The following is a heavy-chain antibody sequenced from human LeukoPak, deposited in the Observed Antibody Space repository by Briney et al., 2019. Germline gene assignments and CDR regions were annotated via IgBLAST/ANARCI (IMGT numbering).Heavy chain of an antibody. V-gene: IGHV3-21*01. CDR2: ISSSSSYI. J-gene: IGHJ4*02. Sequence: GGSLRLSCAASGFTFSSYNMNWVRQAPGKVLEWVSSISSSSSYIYYADSVKGRFTISRDNAKNSLYLQMNSLRVEDTAVYYCARAPTFSGWFDYWGQGTLVTVSS. CDR3: ARAPTFSGWFDY. D-gene: IGHD6-19*01. CDR1: GFTFSSYN.